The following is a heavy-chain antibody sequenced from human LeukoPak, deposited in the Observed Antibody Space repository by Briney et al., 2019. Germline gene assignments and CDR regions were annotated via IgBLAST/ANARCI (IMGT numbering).Heavy chain of an antibody. D-gene: IGHD3-10*01. CDR1: GFTFSNYW. V-gene: IGHV3-7*01. J-gene: IGHJ6*04. Sequence: GGSLRLSCAASGFTFSNYWMIWVRQAPGKGLEWVASIKQDGSEKQYVGSVRGRFTISRDNAKNVLDLQMNSLRAEDTAVYYCARDRGFGQADVWGKGTTVTVSS. CDR2: IKQDGSEK. CDR3: ARDRGFGQADV.